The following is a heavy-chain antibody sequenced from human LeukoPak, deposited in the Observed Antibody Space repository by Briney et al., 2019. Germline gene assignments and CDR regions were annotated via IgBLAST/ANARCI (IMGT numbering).Heavy chain of an antibody. CDR2: ISSNGGST. V-gene: IGHV3-64D*06. CDR3: VKDRNSGWLDYYYGMDV. D-gene: IGHD5-12*01. CDR1: GFTFSSYA. Sequence: GGSLRLSCSASGFTFSSYAMHWVRQAPGKGLEYVSAISSNGGSTYYADSVKGRFTISRDNSMNTLYLQMSSLRAEDTAVYYCVKDRNSGWLDYYYGMDVWGQGTTVTVSS. J-gene: IGHJ6*02.